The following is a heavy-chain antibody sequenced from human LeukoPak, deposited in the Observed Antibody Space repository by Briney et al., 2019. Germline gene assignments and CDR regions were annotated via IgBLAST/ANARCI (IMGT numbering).Heavy chain of an antibody. J-gene: IGHJ4*02. Sequence: PGRSLRLSCAVSGFTFDDYAMHWVRLVPGKGLEWVSGISWNSDTIGYGDSVKGRFTISRDNAKNSLYLQMNSLRAEDTAVYYCARRSIAVAGPFDYWGQGTLVTVSS. CDR1: GFTFDDYA. D-gene: IGHD6-19*01. CDR3: ARRSIAVAGPFDY. V-gene: IGHV3-9*01. CDR2: ISWNSDTI.